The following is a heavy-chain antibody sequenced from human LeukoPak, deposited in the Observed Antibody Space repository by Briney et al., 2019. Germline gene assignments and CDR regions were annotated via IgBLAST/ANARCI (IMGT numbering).Heavy chain of an antibody. J-gene: IGHJ4*02. D-gene: IGHD5-18*01. CDR1: GDSITGYY. V-gene: IGHV4-34*01. CDR2: INHSGST. CDR3: ARGGRYSYGSRFDY. Sequence: SETLSLTCSVSGDSITGYYWGWIRQPPGKGLEWIGEINHSGSTNYNPSLKSRVTISVDTSKNQFSLKLSSVTAADTAVYYCARGGRYSYGSRFDYWGQGTLVTVSS.